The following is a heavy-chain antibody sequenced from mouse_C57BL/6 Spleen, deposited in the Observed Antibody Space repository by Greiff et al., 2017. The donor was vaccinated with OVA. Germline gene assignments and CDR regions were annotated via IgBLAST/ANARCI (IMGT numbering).Heavy chain of an antibody. Sequence: VQLHQSGADLAKPGASVKLSCKASGYTFTSYWMHWVNQRPGPGLEWIGYINPSSGSPKYNQKFKDKATLTAYKTSSTAYMQLSSLTYEDSAVDDCALTTVFTGAMDYWGQGTSVTVSS. D-gene: IGHD1-1*01. V-gene: IGHV1-7*01. CDR2: INPSSGSP. J-gene: IGHJ4*01. CDR1: GYTFTSYW. CDR3: ALTTVFTGAMDY.